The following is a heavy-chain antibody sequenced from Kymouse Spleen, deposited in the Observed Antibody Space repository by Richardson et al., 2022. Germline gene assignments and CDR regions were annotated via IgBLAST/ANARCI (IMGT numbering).Heavy chain of an antibody. J-gene: IGHJ3*02. CDR2: ISYDGSNK. CDR1: GFTFSSYG. Sequence: QVQLVESGGGVVQPGRSLRLSCAASGFTFSSYGMHWVRQAPGKGLEWVAVISYDGSNKYYADSVKGRFTISRDNSKNTLYLQMNSLRAEDTAVYYCAKDGVTMVRGVPDIWGQGTMVTVSS. V-gene: IGHV3-30*18. CDR3: AKDGVTMVRGVPDI. D-gene: IGHD3-10*01.